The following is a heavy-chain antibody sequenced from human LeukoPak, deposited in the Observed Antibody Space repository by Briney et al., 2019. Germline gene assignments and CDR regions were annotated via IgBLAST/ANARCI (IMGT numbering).Heavy chain of an antibody. CDR1: VFTFSSYE. CDR2: ISSSGSSI. J-gene: IGHJ4*02. Sequence: GGSLRLSCAASVFTFSSYEMNWVRQAPGKGLEWVSYISSSGSSIYYTDSLKGRFTLSRDNAKNSLYLQMNSLRAEDTAVYYCARAGGYSFGYEDYFDYWGQGTLVTVSS. V-gene: IGHV3-48*03. D-gene: IGHD5-18*01. CDR3: ARAGGYSFGYEDYFDY.